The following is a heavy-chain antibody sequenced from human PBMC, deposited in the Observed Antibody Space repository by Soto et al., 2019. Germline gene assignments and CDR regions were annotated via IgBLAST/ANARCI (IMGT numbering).Heavy chain of an antibody. CDR2: ISGRGDST. Sequence: PGGSLRLSCAASGFIFGHYAMTWVRQAPGKGLEWISAISGRGDSTYYADAVKGRFTISRDNSKNTLYLQMNSLRFDDTAVYYCAKAVDGIGDYFYAMGVWGQGTTVTVSS. CDR3: AKAVDGIGDYFYAMGV. CDR1: GFIFGHYA. V-gene: IGHV3-23*01. D-gene: IGHD2-21*01. J-gene: IGHJ6*02.